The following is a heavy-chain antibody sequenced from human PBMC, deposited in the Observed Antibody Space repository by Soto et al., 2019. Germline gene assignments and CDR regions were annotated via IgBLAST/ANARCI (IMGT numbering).Heavy chain of an antibody. CDR2: ISNSGGT. CDR1: GDSISDYY. V-gene: IGHV4-59*01. D-gene: IGHD1-26*01. Sequence: SETLSLTCTVFGDSISDYYWSWIRQFPGKGLEWIGYISNSGGTNYNPSLKSRVTISVYTSKNQFSLRLSSVTAGDTAVYLCARGSINVGAQVSDRWGQGTLVTVS. J-gene: IGHJ5*02. CDR3: ARGSINVGAQVSDR.